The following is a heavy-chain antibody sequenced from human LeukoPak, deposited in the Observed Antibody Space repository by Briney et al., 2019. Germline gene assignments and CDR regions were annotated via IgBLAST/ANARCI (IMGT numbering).Heavy chain of an antibody. CDR2: IFYNGAT. V-gene: IGHV4-59*08. J-gene: IGHJ4*02. CDR1: GGSMSSNY. D-gene: IGHD3-16*01. Sequence: PSETLSLTCTVSGGSMSSNYWSWIRQPPGKGLEWIGYIFYNGATHYNPSLKSRVTTSVDTSKNQFSLKLSSVTAADTAVYYCARVGGSYPPRYFDYWGQGTLVTVSS. CDR3: ARVGGSYPPRYFDY.